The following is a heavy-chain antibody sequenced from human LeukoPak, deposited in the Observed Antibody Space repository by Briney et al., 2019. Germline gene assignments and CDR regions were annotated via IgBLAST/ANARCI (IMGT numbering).Heavy chain of an antibody. J-gene: IGHJ6*03. D-gene: IGHD3-10*01. CDR3: AKAGRGEDYYYYYMDV. CDR1: GFTFSSYG. CDR2: VRYDGSNK. Sequence: GGSLRLSCVASGFTFSSYGMHWVRQAPGKGLEWVAFVRYDGSNKYYADSVKGRFTISRDNSKNTLYLQMNSLRAEDTAVYYCAKAGRGEDYYYYYMDVWGKGTTVTVSS. V-gene: IGHV3-30*02.